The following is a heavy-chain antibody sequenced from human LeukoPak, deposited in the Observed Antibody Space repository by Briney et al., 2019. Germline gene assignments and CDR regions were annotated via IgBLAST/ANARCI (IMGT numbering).Heavy chain of an antibody. CDR2: ISSSSSYI. D-gene: IGHD3-9*01. CDR1: GFTFSSYS. J-gene: IGHJ3*02. Sequence: GGSLRLSCAASGFTFSSYSMNWVRQAPGQGLEWVSSISSSSSYIYYADSVKGRFTISRDNAKNSLYLQMNSLRAEDTAVYYCARAHYDILTGSSLDAFDIWGQGTMVTVSS. CDR3: ARAHYDILTGSSLDAFDI. V-gene: IGHV3-21*01.